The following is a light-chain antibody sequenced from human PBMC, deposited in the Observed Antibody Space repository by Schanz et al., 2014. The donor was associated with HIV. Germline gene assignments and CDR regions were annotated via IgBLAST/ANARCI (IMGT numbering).Light chain of an antibody. CDR1: QAVSGGH. CDR3: QQYNNWPRT. Sequence: EIVLTQSPGTLSVSPGDRATLSCTASQAVSGGHLAWYQQRPGQAPRLVISDASTRATGIPARFSGSGSGPAFTLTISSLQSEDFAVYYCQQYNNWPRTFGQGTKLEIK. CDR2: DAS. V-gene: IGKV3-15*01. J-gene: IGKJ2*01.